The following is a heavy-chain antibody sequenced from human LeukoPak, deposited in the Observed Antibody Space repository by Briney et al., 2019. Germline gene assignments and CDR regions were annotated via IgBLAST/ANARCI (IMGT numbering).Heavy chain of an antibody. CDR2: IRHDGSNE. CDR1: GFTFSSSD. D-gene: IGHD5-24*01. J-gene: IGHJ3*01. Sequence: GGSLRLSCAASGFTFSSSDMHWVRQAPGKGLEWVAFIRHDGSNEYYADSVKGRFSISRDNSKNMLYLQMNSLRADDTAVYYCAMKAVPRPRLHDAFDFWGQGTVVSVSS. V-gene: IGHV3-30*02. CDR3: AMKAVPRPRLHDAFDF.